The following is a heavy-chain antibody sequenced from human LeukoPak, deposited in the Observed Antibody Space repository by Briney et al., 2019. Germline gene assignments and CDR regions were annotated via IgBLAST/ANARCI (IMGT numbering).Heavy chain of an antibody. CDR2: IYYSGST. V-gene: IGHV4-30-4*01. CDR1: GGSISSGDYY. D-gene: IGHD6-13*01. Sequence: PSQTLSLTCTVSGGSISSGDYYWSWIRQPPGKGLEWIGYIYYSGSTYYNPSLKSRVTISVDTSKNQFSLKLSSVTAADTAVYYCARRALSSSSHIDYWGQGTLVTVSS. CDR3: ARRALSSSSHIDY. J-gene: IGHJ4*02.